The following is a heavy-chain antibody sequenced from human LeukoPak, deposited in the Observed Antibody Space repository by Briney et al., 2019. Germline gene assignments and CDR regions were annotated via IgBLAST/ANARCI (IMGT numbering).Heavy chain of an antibody. CDR3: ARVIGYCSGGSCYSTRHFDY. D-gene: IGHD2-15*01. V-gene: IGHV1-8*03. CDR1: GYTFTSYD. J-gene: IGHJ4*02. CDR2: MNPNSGNT. Sequence: ASVKVSCKASGYTFTSYDINWVRQATGQGLEWMGWMNPNSGNTGYAQKFQGRVTITRNTSIGTAYMELRSLRSDDTAVYYCARVIGYCSGGSCYSTRHFDYWGQGTLVTVSS.